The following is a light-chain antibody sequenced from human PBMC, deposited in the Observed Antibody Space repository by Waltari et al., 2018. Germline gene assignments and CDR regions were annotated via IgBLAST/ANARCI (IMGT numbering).Light chain of an antibody. Sequence: EIEMTQSPCSLSSSLGEKVTLSCRASQSVSRALTWYQQKPGQAPRLLIFGASNRATGIPDRFTGRCSGTESSTDFTRSVTKLHAVDSGKYYGQLRDTFGRGTKVEIK. CDR3: QLRDT. J-gene: IGKJ1*01. CDR2: GAS. CDR1: QSVSRA. V-gene: IGKV3-20*01.